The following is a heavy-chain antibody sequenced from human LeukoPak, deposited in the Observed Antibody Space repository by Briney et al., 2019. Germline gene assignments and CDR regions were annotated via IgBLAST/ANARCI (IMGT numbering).Heavy chain of an antibody. V-gene: IGHV1-69*04. Sequence: SVKVSCKASGGTFSSYAISWVRQAPGQGLEWMGRIIPILGIANYAQKFQERVTITRDMSTSTAYMELSSLRSEDTAVYYCASARGSDLDSIIVDPWGQGTLVTVSS. D-gene: IGHD3-22*01. CDR2: IIPILGIA. CDR1: GGTFSSYA. CDR3: ASARGSDLDSIIVDP. J-gene: IGHJ5*02.